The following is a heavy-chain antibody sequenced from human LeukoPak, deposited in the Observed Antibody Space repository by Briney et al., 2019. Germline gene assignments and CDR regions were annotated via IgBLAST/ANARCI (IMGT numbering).Heavy chain of an antibody. J-gene: IGHJ4*02. CDR3: AREGRMVRGVIPYFDY. D-gene: IGHD3-10*01. V-gene: IGHV4-31*03. CDR2: IYYSGST. Sequence: SETLSLTCTVSGGSISSGGYYWSWIRQRPGKGLEWIGYIYYSGSTYYNPSLKSRVTISVDTSKNQFSLKLSSVTAADTAVYYCAREGRMVRGVIPYFDYWGQGTLVTVSS. CDR1: GGSISSGGYY.